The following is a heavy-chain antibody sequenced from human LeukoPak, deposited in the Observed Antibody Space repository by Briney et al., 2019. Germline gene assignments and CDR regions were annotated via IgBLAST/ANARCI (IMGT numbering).Heavy chain of an antibody. CDR3: VRDSPGSHFDY. D-gene: IGHD1-26*01. J-gene: IGHJ4*02. V-gene: IGHV3-69-1*01. CDR1: GFALSSHY. Sequence: GSLRPSRAASGFALSSHYHNWVRQVPGKGLAWVSTISSSSAIHYADSVKGRFTISRDNAKNSLYLQMNSLRAEDTAVYYCVRDSPGSHFDYWGQGTLVTVSS. CDR2: ISSSSAI.